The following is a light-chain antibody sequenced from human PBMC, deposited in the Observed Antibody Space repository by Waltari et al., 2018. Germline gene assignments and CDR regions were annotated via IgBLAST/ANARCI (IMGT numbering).Light chain of an antibody. J-gene: IGLJ1*01. CDR3: CSYAGSNTYV. CDR1: SSDVGSYNL. CDR2: EGS. V-gene: IGLV2-23*01. Sequence: QSALTQPASVSGSPGQSITIPCTGTSSDVGSYNLVSWYPHHPGKAPKLMLYEGSKRPSGVSNRFSGSKSGNTASLTISGLQAEDEADYYCCSYAGSNTYVFGTGTKVTVL.